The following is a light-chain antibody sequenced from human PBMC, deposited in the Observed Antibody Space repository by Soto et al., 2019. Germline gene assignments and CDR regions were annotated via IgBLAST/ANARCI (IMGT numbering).Light chain of an antibody. CDR3: ATWDDSLNGPV. CDR1: TANIGSNY. J-gene: IGLJ2*01. CDR2: RNN. V-gene: IGLV1-47*01. Sequence: QSVLTQPPSASGTPGQRVTISCSGSTANIGSNYVYWYQQLPGTAPKLLIDRNNQRPSGVPDRFSGSKSGTAASLDISGLRSEDEADYYCATWDDSLNGPVFGGGSKLTVL.